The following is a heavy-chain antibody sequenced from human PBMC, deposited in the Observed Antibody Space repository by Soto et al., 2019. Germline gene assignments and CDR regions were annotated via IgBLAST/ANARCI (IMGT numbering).Heavy chain of an antibody. CDR2: IIPIFGTA. CDR1: GGTFSSYA. CDR3: ARELDIAAAGPDAFAI. J-gene: IGHJ3*02. V-gene: IGHV1-69*01. Sequence: QVQLVQSGAEVKKPGSSVKVSCKASGGTFSSYAISWVRQAPGQGLEWMGGIIPIFGTANYAQKFQGRVTITADESTSTAYMELSSLRSEDTAVYYCARELDIAAAGPDAFAIWGQGTMVTVSS. D-gene: IGHD6-13*01.